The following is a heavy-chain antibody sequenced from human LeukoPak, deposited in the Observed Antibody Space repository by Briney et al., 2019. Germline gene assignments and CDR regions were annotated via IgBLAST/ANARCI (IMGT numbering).Heavy chain of an antibody. V-gene: IGHV4-59*01. CDR1: GGSIRSYY. Sequence: PSETLSLTCTVSGGSIRSYYWSWFRQPPGKGLEWIAYISNTGSTKYNPSLRSRVTISVDTSKNQFSLKLSSVTAADTAVYYCARAVGEYTFDYWGQGALVTVSS. CDR3: ARAVGEYTFDY. D-gene: IGHD4-17*01. J-gene: IGHJ4*02. CDR2: ISNTGST.